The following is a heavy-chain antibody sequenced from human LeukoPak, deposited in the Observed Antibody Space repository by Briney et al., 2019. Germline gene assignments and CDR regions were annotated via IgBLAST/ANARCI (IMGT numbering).Heavy chain of an antibody. V-gene: IGHV5-51*01. J-gene: IGHJ3*02. D-gene: IGHD6-13*01. CDR1: GYSFTSYW. CDR3: ARQELAATFDI. Sequence: GESLKISCKGSGYSFTSYWIGWVRQMPGKGLEWMGIIYPGDSDTKYSPSFQGQVTISADKSISTAYVQWSSLKASDTAMYYCARQELAATFDIWGQGAMVTVSS. CDR2: IYPGDSDT.